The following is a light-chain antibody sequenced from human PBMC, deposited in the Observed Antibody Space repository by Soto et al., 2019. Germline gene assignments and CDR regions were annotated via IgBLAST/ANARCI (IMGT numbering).Light chain of an antibody. V-gene: IGKV1-13*02. Sequence: IQMTQSPSSLSASVGDRVTITCRASQGISNYLAWYQQKPGKVPKLLIYDASSLESGVPSRFSGSGSGTEFTLTISSLQPDDFANYYCQQYNSYSTFGQGTKVDIK. J-gene: IGKJ1*01. CDR3: QQYNSYST. CDR1: QGISNY. CDR2: DAS.